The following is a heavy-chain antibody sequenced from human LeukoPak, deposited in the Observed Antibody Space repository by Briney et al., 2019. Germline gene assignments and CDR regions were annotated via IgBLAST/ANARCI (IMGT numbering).Heavy chain of an antibody. CDR1: GGSISSGSYY. Sequence: SQTLSLTCTVSGGSISSGSYYWSWIRQPAGKGLEWVGRIYTSGSTNYNPSFKSRVNISVDTSKNQFSLKLSSVTAADTAVYYCARWASGWGANFDYWGQGALVTVSS. J-gene: IGHJ4*02. CDR3: ARWASGWGANFDY. V-gene: IGHV4-61*02. D-gene: IGHD6-19*01. CDR2: IYTSGST.